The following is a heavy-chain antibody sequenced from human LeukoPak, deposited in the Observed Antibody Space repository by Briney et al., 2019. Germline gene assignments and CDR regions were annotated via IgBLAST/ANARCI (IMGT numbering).Heavy chain of an antibody. Sequence: GGSLRLSCAASGFTFTSYEMSWVRQAPGKGLEWVSEISGSGTTIFYADSVKGRFTVSRDNAKNSLYLQMNSLRAKDTAVYYCASSPRGVYWGQGTLVTVSS. J-gene: IGHJ4*02. CDR2: ISGSGTTI. CDR1: GFTFTSYE. CDR3: ASSPRGVY. V-gene: IGHV3-48*03. D-gene: IGHD3-10*01.